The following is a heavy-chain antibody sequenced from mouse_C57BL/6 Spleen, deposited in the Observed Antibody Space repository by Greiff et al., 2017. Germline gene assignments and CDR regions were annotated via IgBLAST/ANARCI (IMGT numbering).Heavy chain of an antibody. CDR3: ARGDNYGSSYYYAMDY. J-gene: IGHJ4*01. V-gene: IGHV5-4*03. D-gene: IGHD1-1*01. Sequence: EVKVVESGGGLVKPGGSLKLSCAASGFTFSSYAMSWVRQTPEKRLEWVATISDGGSYTYYPDNVKGRFTISRDNAKNNLYLQMSHLKSEDTAMYYCARGDNYGSSYYYAMDYWGQGTSVTVSS. CDR2: ISDGGSYT. CDR1: GFTFSSYA.